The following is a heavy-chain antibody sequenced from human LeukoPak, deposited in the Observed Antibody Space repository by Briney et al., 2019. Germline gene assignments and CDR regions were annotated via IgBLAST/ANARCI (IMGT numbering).Heavy chain of an antibody. J-gene: IGHJ4*02. CDR3: ARARRSVFDY. CDR1: GGSISSYY. CDR2: IYTSGST. D-gene: IGHD6-6*01. V-gene: IGHV4-4*09. Sequence: SETLSLTCTVSGGSISSYYWNWIRQPPGKGLEWIGYIYTSGSTNYNPSLKSRVTISVDTSKNQFSLKLSSVTAADTAVYYCARARRSVFDYWGQGTLVTVSS.